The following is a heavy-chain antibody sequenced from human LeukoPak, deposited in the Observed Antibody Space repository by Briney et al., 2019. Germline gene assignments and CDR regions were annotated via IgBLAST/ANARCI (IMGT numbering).Heavy chain of an antibody. Sequence: SETLPLTCTVSGASVSSASYWTWIRQPPGKGVEWIAHIYNGVNTNYNPSLKSRVTISVDTSKNQLSLQLNSVTPEDTAVYYCARGPGKLAHWGQGTLVTVSS. D-gene: IGHD1-1*01. J-gene: IGHJ4*02. CDR1: GASVSSASY. CDR2: IYNGVNT. V-gene: IGHV4-61*01. CDR3: ARGPGKLAH.